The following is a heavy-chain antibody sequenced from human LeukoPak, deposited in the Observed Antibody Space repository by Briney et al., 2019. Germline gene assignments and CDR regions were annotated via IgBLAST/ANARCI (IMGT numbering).Heavy chain of an antibody. J-gene: IGHJ4*02. CDR2: IIPIFGTA. D-gene: IGHD3-22*01. CDR1: GCTFSSYA. Sequence: ASVKVSCKASGCTFSSYAISWVRQAPGQGLEWMGGIIPIFGTANYAQNFQGRVTITADESTSTAYMELSSLRSEDTAVYYCARDMIVPRYYFDYWGQGTLVTVSS. V-gene: IGHV1-69*13. CDR3: ARDMIVPRYYFDY.